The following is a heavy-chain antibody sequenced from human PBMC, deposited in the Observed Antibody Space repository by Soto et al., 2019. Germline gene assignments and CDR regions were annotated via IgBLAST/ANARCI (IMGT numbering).Heavy chain of an antibody. D-gene: IGHD3-10*01. Sequence: EVQLVESGGGLIQPGGSLRLSCAASGFTVSSNYMSWVRQAPGKGLEWVSVIYSGGSTYYADSVKGRFTISRDNSKNTLYLPMNSLRAADTAVYYCARHITMDPLLVYWGQGTLVTVSS. V-gene: IGHV3-53*01. CDR1: GFTVSSNY. CDR2: IYSGGST. CDR3: ARHITMDPLLVY. J-gene: IGHJ4*02.